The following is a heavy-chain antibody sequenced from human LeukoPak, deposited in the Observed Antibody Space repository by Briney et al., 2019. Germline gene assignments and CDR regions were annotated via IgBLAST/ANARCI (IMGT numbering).Heavy chain of an antibody. CDR2: IIPILGIA. Sequence: SVKVSCKASGGTFSSYTISWVRQAPGQGLEWMGRIIPILGIANYAQKFQGRVTITADKSTSTAYMELSSLRSEDTAVYYCARSPLFNIAAATDNWFGPWGQGTLVTVSS. D-gene: IGHD6-13*01. CDR1: GGTFSSYT. J-gene: IGHJ5*02. CDR3: ARSPLFNIAAATDNWFGP. V-gene: IGHV1-69*02.